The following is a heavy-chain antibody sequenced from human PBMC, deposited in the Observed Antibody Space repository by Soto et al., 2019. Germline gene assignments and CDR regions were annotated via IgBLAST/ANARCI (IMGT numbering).Heavy chain of an antibody. CDR1: GFTFSSYD. V-gene: IGHV3-13*01. D-gene: IGHD6-19*01. J-gene: IGHJ4*02. Sequence: EVQLVESGGGLVQPGGSLRLSCAASGFTFSSYDMHWVRQATGKGLEWVSAIGTAGDTYYPGSVKGRFTISRENAKNSLYLQMNSLSAEDTAVYYCARVGGWYGGVDYWGQGTLVTVSS. CDR3: ARVGGWYGGVDY. CDR2: IGTAGDT.